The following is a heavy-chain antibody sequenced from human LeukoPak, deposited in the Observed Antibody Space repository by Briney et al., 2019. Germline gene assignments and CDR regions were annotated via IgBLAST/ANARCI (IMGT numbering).Heavy chain of an antibody. Sequence: GASVTVSCKASGYTFTSYGISWVRQAPGQGLEWMGWISAYNGNTNYAQKLQGRVTMTTDTSTSTAYMELRSLRSDDTAVYHCANVDTAMVTLTWWGQGTLVTVSS. J-gene: IGHJ4*02. V-gene: IGHV1-18*01. CDR1: GYTFTSYG. CDR3: ANVDTAMVTLTW. D-gene: IGHD5-18*01. CDR2: ISAYNGNT.